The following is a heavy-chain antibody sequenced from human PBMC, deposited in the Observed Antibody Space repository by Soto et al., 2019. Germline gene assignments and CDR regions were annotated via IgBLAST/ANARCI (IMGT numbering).Heavy chain of an antibody. Sequence: SETLSLSCTVSGGSISDYYLSWIRQPAGKGLEWIGRIYTSGSTNYNPSIKSRVTMSVDTSKNQFSLKVSSVTAEDTAVYYCARAWAAAGKGWFDPWGQGTLVTVSS. V-gene: IGHV4-4*07. J-gene: IGHJ5*02. D-gene: IGHD6-13*01. CDR1: GGSISDYY. CDR3: ARAWAAAGKGWFDP. CDR2: IYTSGST.